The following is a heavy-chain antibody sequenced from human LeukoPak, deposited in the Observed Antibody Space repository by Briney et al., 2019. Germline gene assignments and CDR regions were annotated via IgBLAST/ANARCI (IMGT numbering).Heavy chain of an antibody. D-gene: IGHD3-9*01. Sequence: SETLSLTGTGSGGSISSYYWSWIRQPPGKGLEWIGYIYTSGSTNYNPSLKSRVTISVDTSKNQFSLKLSSVTAADTAVYYCARGGYDILTGYPYYYYGMDVWGQGTTVTVSS. V-gene: IGHV4-4*09. J-gene: IGHJ6*02. CDR3: ARGGYDILTGYPYYYYGMDV. CDR1: GGSISSYY. CDR2: IYTSGST.